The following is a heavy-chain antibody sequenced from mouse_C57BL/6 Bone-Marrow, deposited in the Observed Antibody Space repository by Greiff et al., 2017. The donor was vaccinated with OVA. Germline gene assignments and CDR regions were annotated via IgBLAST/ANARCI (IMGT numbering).Heavy chain of an antibody. D-gene: IGHD1-1*01. V-gene: IGHV1-64*01. CDR3: ARFPCYYGSSPWFAY. CDR1: GYTFTSYW. J-gene: IGHJ3*01. Sequence: QVQLQQPGAELVKPGASVKLSCKASGYTFTSYWMHWVKQRPGQGLEWIGMIHPNSGSTNYNEKFKSKATLTVDKSSSTAYMQLSSLTSEDSAVYYCARFPCYYGSSPWFAYWGQGTLVTVSA. CDR2: IHPNSGST.